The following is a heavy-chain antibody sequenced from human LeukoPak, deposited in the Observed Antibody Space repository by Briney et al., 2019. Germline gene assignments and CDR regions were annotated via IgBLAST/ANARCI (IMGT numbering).Heavy chain of an antibody. CDR2: ISGSGGST. J-gene: IGHJ5*02. D-gene: IGHD3-3*01. Sequence: GASLRLSCAASGFTFSSYAMSWVRQAPGKGLEGVSAISGSGGSTYYADSVKGRFTISRDNYKNTLYMQMNSLRAEDTAVYYCAKDGGMNWFDPWGQGTLVTVSS. CDR1: GFTFSSYA. V-gene: IGHV3-23*01. CDR3: AKDGGMNWFDP.